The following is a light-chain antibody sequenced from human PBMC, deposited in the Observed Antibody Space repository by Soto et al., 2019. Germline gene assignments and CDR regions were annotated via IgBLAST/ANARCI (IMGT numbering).Light chain of an antibody. CDR1: QNINSN. Sequence: EILMTHSPLTLSVSPGEGATLSCRASQNINSNLAWYQQRPGQAPRVLIYGASSRASGIPDRFSGSGSGTDFTLTINRLEPDDFAVYYCQQYKDWPPLTFGGGTRVESK. CDR2: GAS. V-gene: IGKV3D-15*01. J-gene: IGKJ4*01. CDR3: QQYKDWPPLT.